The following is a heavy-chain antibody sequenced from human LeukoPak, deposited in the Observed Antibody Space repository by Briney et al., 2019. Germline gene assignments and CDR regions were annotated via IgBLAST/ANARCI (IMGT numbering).Heavy chain of an antibody. Sequence: PGRSLRLSCAASGFTFSSYAMHWVRQTPGKGLEWVALISYDGSNKYYADSVKGRFTISRDNSKNTLYLQMNSLRAEDTAVYYCANDGAYYDSSTDAFDIWGQGTMVTVSS. J-gene: IGHJ3*02. CDR3: ANDGAYYDSSTDAFDI. D-gene: IGHD3-22*01. CDR1: GFTFSSYA. CDR2: ISYDGSNK. V-gene: IGHV3-30*04.